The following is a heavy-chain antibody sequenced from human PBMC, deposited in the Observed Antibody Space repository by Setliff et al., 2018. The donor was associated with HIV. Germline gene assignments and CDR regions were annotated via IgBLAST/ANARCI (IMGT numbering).Heavy chain of an antibody. Sequence: SVKVSCKASGGTFSSYAISWVRQASGQGLEWMGGIIPILGIANYAQKFQGRVTITADESTSTAYMELSSLRSEDTAVYYCARRHEDGYIDYWGQGTLVTVSS. CDR2: IIPILGIA. J-gene: IGHJ4*02. V-gene: IGHV1-69*10. CDR3: ARRHEDGYIDY. CDR1: GGTFSSYA.